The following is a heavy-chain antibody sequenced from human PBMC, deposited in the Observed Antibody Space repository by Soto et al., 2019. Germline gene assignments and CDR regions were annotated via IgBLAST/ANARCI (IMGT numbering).Heavy chain of an antibody. D-gene: IGHD3-3*01. J-gene: IGHJ6*02. CDR2: IYHSGST. CDR3: ARDKGERKYYDFWSGYRSIGMDV. Sequence: PSETLFLTCAVSGGSISSGGYSWSWIRQPPGKGLEWIGYIYHSGSTYYNPSLKSRVTISVDTSKNQFSLKLSSVTAADTAVYYCARDKGERKYYDFWSGYRSIGMDVWGQGTTVTVSS. CDR1: GGSISSGGYS. V-gene: IGHV4-30-2*01.